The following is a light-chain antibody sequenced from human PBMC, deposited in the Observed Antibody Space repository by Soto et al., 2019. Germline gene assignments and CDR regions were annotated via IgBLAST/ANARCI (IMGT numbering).Light chain of an antibody. CDR1: SGYSNYK. CDR2: VGTGGIVG. J-gene: IGLJ2*01. Sequence: QSVLTQPPSASASLGASVTLTCTLSSGYSNYKVDWYQQRPGKGPRFVMRVGTGGIVGSKGDGIPDRFSVLGAGLNRYLTIKNIQEEDESDDHCGADHGSGSNFVWVFGGGTKLTAL. V-gene: IGLV9-49*01. CDR3: GADHGSGSNFVWV.